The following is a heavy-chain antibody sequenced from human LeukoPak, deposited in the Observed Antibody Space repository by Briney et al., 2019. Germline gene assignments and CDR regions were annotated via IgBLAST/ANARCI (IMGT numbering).Heavy chain of an antibody. CDR3: ARGNTLRYFDWLWTYYFDY. V-gene: IGHV4-59*01. D-gene: IGHD3-9*01. CDR1: GGSISSYY. Sequence: SETLSLTCTVSGGSISSYYWSWIRQPPGKGLEWIGYIYYSGSTNYNPSLKSRVTISVDTSKNQFSLKLSSVTAADMAVYYCARGNTLRYFDWLWTYYFDYWGQGTLVTVSS. J-gene: IGHJ4*02. CDR2: IYYSGST.